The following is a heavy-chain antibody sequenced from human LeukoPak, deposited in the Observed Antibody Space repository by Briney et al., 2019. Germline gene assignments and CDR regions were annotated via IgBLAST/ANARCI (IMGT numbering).Heavy chain of an antibody. Sequence: QTGGSLRLSCAASGFTFSSYWMSWVRQAPGKGLEWVANIKQDGSEKYYVDSVKGRFTISRDNAKNSLYLQMNSLRAEDTALYYCAKETYDSSGYPLPAWGQGTLVTVSS. J-gene: IGHJ4*02. V-gene: IGHV3-7*03. CDR2: IKQDGSEK. CDR3: AKETYDSSGYPLPA. D-gene: IGHD3-22*01. CDR1: GFTFSSYW.